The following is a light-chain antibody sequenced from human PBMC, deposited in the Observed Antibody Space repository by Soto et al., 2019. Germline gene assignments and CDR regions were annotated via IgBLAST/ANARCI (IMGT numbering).Light chain of an antibody. CDR2: AAS. J-gene: IGKJ1*01. V-gene: IGKV3-15*01. Sequence: EIVLTQSPGTLSVSPGERATLSCRASESINNNLAWCQQKPGQAPRLLIYAASTRATGIPARFSGSGSGTEFTLTISSLQSEDFAVYYCQQYNNWETFGQGTKVEIK. CDR1: ESINNN. CDR3: QQYNNWET.